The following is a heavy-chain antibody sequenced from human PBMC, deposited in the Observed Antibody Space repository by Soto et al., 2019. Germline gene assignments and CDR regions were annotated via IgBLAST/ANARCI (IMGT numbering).Heavy chain of an antibody. Sequence: QVQLVQSGAEVKKPGSSVKVSCKASGGTFSSYAISWVRQAPGQGLEWMGGIIPIFCTANYAQKFQGRVTITADESTSTAYMELSSLRSEDTAVYYCARGGGYCSGGSCSQNWFDPWGQGTLVTVSS. CDR1: GGTFSSYA. J-gene: IGHJ5*02. CDR3: ARGGGYCSGGSCSQNWFDP. V-gene: IGHV1-69*01. D-gene: IGHD2-15*01. CDR2: IIPIFCTA.